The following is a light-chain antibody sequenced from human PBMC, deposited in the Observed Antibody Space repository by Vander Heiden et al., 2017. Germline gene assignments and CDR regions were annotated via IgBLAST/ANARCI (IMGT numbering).Light chain of an antibody. J-gene: IGLJ3*02. CDR1: SSNIGSKY. CDR3: AAWNDSLSGPV. V-gene: IGLV1-47*01. Sequence: QSVLTPPPSASGTPGQRVTDSCSGSSSNIGSKYVYWYQQHPGTAPKRRIYRNNQRPSGVPDRFSGSKSGTSASLDISGLRSEDEADYNCAAWNDSLSGPVFGGGTKL. CDR2: RNN.